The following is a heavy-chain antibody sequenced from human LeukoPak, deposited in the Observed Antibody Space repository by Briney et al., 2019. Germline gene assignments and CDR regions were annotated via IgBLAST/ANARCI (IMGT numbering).Heavy chain of an antibody. J-gene: IGHJ3*02. CDR2: INHSGST. CDR1: GGSFSGYY. V-gene: IGHV4-34*01. Sequence: SETLSLTCAVYGGSFSGYYWSWIRQPPGKGLEWIGEINHSGSTNYNPSLKSRVTISVDTSKNQFSLKLSSVTAADTAVYYCASHLPGDAFDIWGQGTMVTVSS. CDR3: ASHLPGDAFDI.